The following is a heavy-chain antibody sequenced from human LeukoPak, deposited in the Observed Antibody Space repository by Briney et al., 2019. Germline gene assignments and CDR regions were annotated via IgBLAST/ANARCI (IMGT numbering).Heavy chain of an antibody. D-gene: IGHD2-21*01. CDR3: ARDPGGEDV. Sequence: ASVKVSCKASGYTFTGYYMHWVRQAPGQGLEWMGWINPNSGGTNYAQKFQGRVTMTRDTSTSTAYMELGRLRSGDTAVYYCARDPGGEDVWGKGTTVTVSS. CDR2: INPNSGGT. V-gene: IGHV1-2*02. J-gene: IGHJ6*04. CDR1: GYTFTGYY.